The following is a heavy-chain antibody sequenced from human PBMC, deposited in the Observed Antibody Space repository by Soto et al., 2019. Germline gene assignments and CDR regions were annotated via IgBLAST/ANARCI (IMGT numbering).Heavy chain of an antibody. CDR3: ARGGVLRDAFDI. V-gene: IGHV3-53*01. D-gene: IGHD2-8*01. J-gene: IGHJ3*02. CDR1: GYTFTSYY. CDR2: IYSGGST. Sequence: GASVKVSCKASGYTFTSYYMHWVRQAPGKGLEWVSVIYSGGSTYYADSVKGRFTISRDNSKNTLYLQMNSLRAEDTAVYYCARGGVLRDAFDIWGQGTMVTVSS.